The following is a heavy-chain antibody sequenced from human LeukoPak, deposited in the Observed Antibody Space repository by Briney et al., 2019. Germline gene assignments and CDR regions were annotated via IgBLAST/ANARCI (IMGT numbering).Heavy chain of an antibody. Sequence: PAESLKICCKGSGYSFTCYWICLLRQMPGKGLELMGIIYPGDSDTRYSASFQGQVTISADKSISTAYLQWSSLKASDTAMYYCARRPYYDILTGYLVRGYYFDYWGQGTLVTVSS. CDR2: IYPGDSDT. V-gene: IGHV5-51*01. CDR1: GYSFTCYW. J-gene: IGHJ4*02. D-gene: IGHD3-9*01. CDR3: ARRPYYDILTGYLVRGYYFDY.